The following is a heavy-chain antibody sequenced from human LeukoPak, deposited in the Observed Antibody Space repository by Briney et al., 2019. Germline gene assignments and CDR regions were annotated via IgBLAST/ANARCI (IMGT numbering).Heavy chain of an antibody. CDR3: ARDEYSGSWARAFDI. Sequence: GGSLRLSCAASGFTFSDYYMSWIRQAPGKGLEWVSYISGSGDNIYYADSVKGRFTISRDNAKNSLYLQMNSLRAEDTAVYYCARDEYSGSWARAFDIWGQGTMVTVSS. D-gene: IGHD1-26*01. CDR2: ISGSGDNI. J-gene: IGHJ3*02. V-gene: IGHV3-11*04. CDR1: GFTFSDYY.